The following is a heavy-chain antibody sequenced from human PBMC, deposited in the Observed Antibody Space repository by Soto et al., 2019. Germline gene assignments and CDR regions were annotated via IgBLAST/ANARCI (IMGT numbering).Heavy chain of an antibody. CDR3: ARDLGGWPDD. CDR2: INAGNGNT. D-gene: IGHD2-15*01. Sequence: GASVKVSCKASGYTFTSYAMHWVRQAPGQGLEWMGWINAGNGNTKYSQKFQGRVTITRDTSASTAYMELSSLRSEDTAVEYGARDLGGWPDDWGKGTLVTVAS. CDR1: GYTFTSYA. V-gene: IGHV1-3*01. J-gene: IGHJ4*02.